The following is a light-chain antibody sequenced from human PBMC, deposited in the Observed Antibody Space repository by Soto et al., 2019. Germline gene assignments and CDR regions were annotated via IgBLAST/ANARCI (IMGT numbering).Light chain of an antibody. CDR3: QQYGSSPTT. V-gene: IGKV3-20*01. J-gene: IGKJ1*01. CDR1: QSVRNY. CDR2: DAS. Sequence: EMLLTQSPGTLSLSPGETATLSCRASQSVRNYLAWYQQKPGQVPRLLIYDASTRAPGIPDRFSGSGSGTDFTLTISRLEPEDFAVYYCQQYGSSPTTFGQGTKVDI.